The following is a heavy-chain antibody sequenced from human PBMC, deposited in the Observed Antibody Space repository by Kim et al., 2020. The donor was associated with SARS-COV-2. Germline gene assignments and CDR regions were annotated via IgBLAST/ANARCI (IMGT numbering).Heavy chain of an antibody. J-gene: IGHJ4*02. V-gene: IGHV1-18*01. D-gene: IGHD4-17*01. Sequence: NYAQKLQGRVTMTTDTSTSTAYMELRNLRSDDTAVYYCARDRSGGTTIDYWGQGTLVTVSS. CDR3: ARDRSGGTTIDY.